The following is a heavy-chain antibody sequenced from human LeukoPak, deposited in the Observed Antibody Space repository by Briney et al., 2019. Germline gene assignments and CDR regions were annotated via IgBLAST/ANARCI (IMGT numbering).Heavy chain of an antibody. D-gene: IGHD3-10*01. Sequence: SETLSLTCTVSGGSISSYYWSWIRQPPGKGLEWIGYIYYSGSTNYNPSLKSRVTISVDTSKNQFSLKLSSVTAADTAVYYCARDTTAGSGDNRFDPWGQGTLVTVSS. J-gene: IGHJ5*02. CDR3: ARDTTAGSGDNRFDP. V-gene: IGHV4-59*01. CDR1: GGSISSYY. CDR2: IYYSGST.